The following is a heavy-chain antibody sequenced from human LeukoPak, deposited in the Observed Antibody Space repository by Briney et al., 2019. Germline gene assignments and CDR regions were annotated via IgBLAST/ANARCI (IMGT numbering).Heavy chain of an antibody. J-gene: IGHJ6*03. CDR2: INPNSGGT. CDR3: ARLGDYVYYYYYYMDV. V-gene: IGHV1-2*02. Sequence: GASVKVSCKATGYTFTGYYMHWVRQAPGQGLEWVGWINPNSGGTNYAQKFQGRVTMTRDTSISTAYMELSRLRSDDTAVYYCARLGDYVYYYYYYMDVWGKGTTVTVSS. CDR1: GYTFTGYY. D-gene: IGHD4-17*01.